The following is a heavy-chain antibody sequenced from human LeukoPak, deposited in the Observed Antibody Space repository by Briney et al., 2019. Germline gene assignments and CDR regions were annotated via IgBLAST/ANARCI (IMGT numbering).Heavy chain of an antibody. D-gene: IGHD6-13*01. V-gene: IGHV3-23*01. CDR1: GFTFSRYA. CDR2: FSGSSGNT. CDR3: AKAGNKGRSSWFYYFDS. J-gene: IGHJ4*02. Sequence: GGSLRLSCAASGFTFSRYAMNWVRQAPGKGLEWVSSFSGSSGNTYYADSVKGRFTISRDNAKNILYLQMNSLRAEDTAVYYCAKAGNKGRSSWFYYFDSWGQGTLVTVSS.